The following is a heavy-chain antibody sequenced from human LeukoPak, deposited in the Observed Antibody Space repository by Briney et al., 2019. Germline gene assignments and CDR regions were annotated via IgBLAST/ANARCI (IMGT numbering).Heavy chain of an antibody. CDR2: ISSSSSYI. CDR1: GFPFGDYA. J-gene: IGHJ4*02. D-gene: IGHD6-13*01. Sequence: PGRSLRLSCTASGFPFGDYAMSWFRQAPGKGLEWVSSISSSSSYIYYADSVKGRFTISRDNAKNSLYLQMNSLRAEDTAVYYCARDDIAAAGTSIDYWGQGTLVTVSS. V-gene: IGHV3-21*01. CDR3: ARDDIAAAGTSIDY.